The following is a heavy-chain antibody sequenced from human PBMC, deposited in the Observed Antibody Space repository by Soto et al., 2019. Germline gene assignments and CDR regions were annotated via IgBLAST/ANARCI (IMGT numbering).Heavy chain of an antibody. V-gene: IGHV3-21*01. CDR2: IGTRSDI. D-gene: IGHD2-21*02. Sequence: GGSLRLSCAASGFTFSSYSMHWVRQAPGKGLEWVSSIGTRSDIYYADSVKGRFTISRDNAKNSLSLQMNSMTAEDTAVYYCAREETAWPLAYGLDVWGQGTTVTVSS. CDR3: AREETAWPLAYGLDV. CDR1: GFTFSSYS. J-gene: IGHJ6*02.